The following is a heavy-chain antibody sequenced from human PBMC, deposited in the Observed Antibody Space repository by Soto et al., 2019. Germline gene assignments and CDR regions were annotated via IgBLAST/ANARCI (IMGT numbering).Heavy chain of an antibody. CDR1: GGTFSSYA. D-gene: IGHD3-22*01. V-gene: IGHV1-69*12. Sequence: QVQLVQSGAEVKKPGSSVKVSCKASGGTFSSYAISWVRQAPGQGLEWMGGIIPIFGTANYAQKCQGRVTITAEESTSTAYMELSRLISEYTAVYYCARNGYYYDSSGYYYYFDYWGQRTLVTVSS. J-gene: IGHJ4*02. CDR2: IIPIFGTA. CDR3: ARNGYYYDSSGYYYYFDY.